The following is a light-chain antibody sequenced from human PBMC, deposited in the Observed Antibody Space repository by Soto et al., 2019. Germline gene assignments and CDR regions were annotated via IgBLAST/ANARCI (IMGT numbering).Light chain of an antibody. CDR1: QSLLYTSNTKNY. CDR2: WAS. Sequence: DIVMTQSPDSLSASLGERATINCKSSQSLLYTSNTKNYLAWYQQKPGQPPKLLIAWASVRESGVPDRFSGSGSGTDFTLTISSLQAEDVAVYYCQQYYGTPPYTFGQGTKLEIK. V-gene: IGKV4-1*01. J-gene: IGKJ2*01. CDR3: QQYYGTPPYT.